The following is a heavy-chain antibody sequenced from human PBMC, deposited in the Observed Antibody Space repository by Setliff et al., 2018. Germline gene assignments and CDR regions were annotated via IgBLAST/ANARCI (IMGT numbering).Heavy chain of an antibody. CDR3: ARDRKSSPEHYYFDY. J-gene: IGHJ4*03. V-gene: IGHV1-18*01. Sequence: GASVKVSCKASGYRSSTYGISWVRQAPGQGLEWMAWVSDNNGNTNYAKSFQGRVTMNTDTSTSTAYMELGSLTSDDTAVYYCARDRKSSPEHYYFDYWVPETLLVTVSS. CDR2: VSDNNGNT. CDR1: GYRSSTYG.